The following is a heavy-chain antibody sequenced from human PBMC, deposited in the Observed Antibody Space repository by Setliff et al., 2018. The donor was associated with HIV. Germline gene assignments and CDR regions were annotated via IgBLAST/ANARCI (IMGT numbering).Heavy chain of an antibody. D-gene: IGHD6-6*01. J-gene: IGHJ4*02. CDR3: LTSSIGPLPWDY. CDR1: GGSISSSSYY. V-gene: IGHV4-39*01. Sequence: ETLSLTCTVSGGSISSSSYYWGWIRQPPGKGLEWIGSLYFSGSTHYNTSLKSRVTISVDTSKNQFSLKMSSVTAADTAVYYCLTSSIGPLPWDYWGQGTWSPSPQ. CDR2: LYFSGST.